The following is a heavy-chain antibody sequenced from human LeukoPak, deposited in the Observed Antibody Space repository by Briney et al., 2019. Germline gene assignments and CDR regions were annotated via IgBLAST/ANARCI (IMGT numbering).Heavy chain of an antibody. J-gene: IGHJ4*02. V-gene: IGHV1-69*06. CDR1: GGTFSNYA. D-gene: IGHD3-22*01. CDR3: ARGWDYDSGGRPTAYVY. CDR2: IIPIFGTA. Sequence: VASVKVSCKASGGTFSNYAINWVRQAPGQGLEWMGGIIPIFGTANYAQKFQGRVTITADKSTSTVYMELNSLKSEDTAVYHCARGWDYDSGGRPTAYVYWGQGTLVTVSS.